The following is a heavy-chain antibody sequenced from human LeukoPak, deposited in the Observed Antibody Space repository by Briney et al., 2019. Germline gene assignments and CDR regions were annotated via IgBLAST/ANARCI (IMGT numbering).Heavy chain of an antibody. D-gene: IGHD4-17*01. CDR2: IYYSGTT. CDR1: GGSISSGGYY. V-gene: IGHV4-31*03. J-gene: IGHJ4*02. Sequence: PSQTLSLTCTVSGGSISSGGYYWSWIRQHPGKGLEWIGCIYYSGTTYYHPSLTSRVAISVDTSKNQFSLKLGSVTAADTAVYYCARSGTVTTWNYWGQGTLVTVSS. CDR3: ARSGTVTTWNY.